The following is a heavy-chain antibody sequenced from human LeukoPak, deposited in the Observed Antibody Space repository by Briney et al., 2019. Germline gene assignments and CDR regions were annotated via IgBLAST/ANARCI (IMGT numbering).Heavy chain of an antibody. CDR2: INAGNGNT. Sequence: PGGSLRLSCAASGYTFTSYAMHWVRQAPGQRLEWMGWINAGNGNTKYSQKFQGRVTITRDTSASTAYMELSSLRSEDTAVYYCASDDSSGYYYVYWGQGTLVTVSS. CDR3: ASDDSSGYYYVY. D-gene: IGHD3-22*01. CDR1: GYTFTSYA. V-gene: IGHV1-3*01. J-gene: IGHJ4*02.